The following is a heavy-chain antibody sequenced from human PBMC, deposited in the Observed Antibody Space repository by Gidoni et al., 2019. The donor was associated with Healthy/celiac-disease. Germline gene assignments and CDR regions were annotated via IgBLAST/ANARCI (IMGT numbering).Heavy chain of an antibody. CDR1: GFTFTCYA. CDR3: AKVRYSSGWYSLYYFDY. Sequence: EVQLLESGGGLVQPGGSLRLPCAASGFTFTCYAMSWVRQAPGKGLEWVSAISGSGGSTYYADSVKGRFTISRDNSKNTLYLQMNSLRAEDTAVYYCAKVRYSSGWYSLYYFDYWGQGTLVTVSS. J-gene: IGHJ4*02. CDR2: ISGSGGST. D-gene: IGHD6-19*01. V-gene: IGHV3-23*01.